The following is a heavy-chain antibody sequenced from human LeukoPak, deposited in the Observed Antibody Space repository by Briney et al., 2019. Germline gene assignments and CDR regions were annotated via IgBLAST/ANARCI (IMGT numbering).Heavy chain of an antibody. CDR2: INPSGGST. J-gene: IGHJ4*02. CDR3: ARNSRSGYSSSPFDY. Sequence: GASVKVSCKASGYTFTIYYMHWVRQAPGQGLEWMGIINPSGGSTSYAQKFQGRVTMTRDMSTSTVYMELSSLRTEDTAVYYCARNSRSGYSSSPFDYWGQGTLVTVSS. D-gene: IGHD6-13*01. CDR1: GYTFTIYY. V-gene: IGHV1-46*01.